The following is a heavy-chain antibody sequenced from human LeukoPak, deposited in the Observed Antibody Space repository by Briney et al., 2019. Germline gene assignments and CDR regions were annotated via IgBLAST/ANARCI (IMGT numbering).Heavy chain of an antibody. D-gene: IGHD5-18*01. V-gene: IGHV3-30*03. CDR3: ARDGICCGGTAMALHYDAFDI. Sequence: PGGTLRLSCAASGFTFSSYGMSWVRQAPGKGLEWVAVISYDGSNKYYADSVKGRFTISRDNSKNTLYLQMNSLRAEDTAVYYCARDGICCGGTAMALHYDAFDIWGQGTMVTVSS. CDR2: ISYDGSNK. CDR1: GFTFSSYG. J-gene: IGHJ3*02.